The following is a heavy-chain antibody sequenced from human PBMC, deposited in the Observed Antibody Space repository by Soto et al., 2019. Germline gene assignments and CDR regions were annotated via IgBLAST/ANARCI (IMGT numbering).Heavy chain of an antibody. V-gene: IGHV4-59*01. CDR2: IYYSGST. J-gene: IGHJ2*01. Sequence: SETLYLTCTVSGGSISSYYWSWIRQPPGKGLEKIGYIYYSGSTNYNPSLKSRVTISVDTSKNQFSMKLSSVTAADTSVYYCAATVVTPGYWCFDLWGRGTLVTVS. D-gene: IGHD4-17*01. CDR1: GGSISSYY. CDR3: AATVVTPGYWCFDL.